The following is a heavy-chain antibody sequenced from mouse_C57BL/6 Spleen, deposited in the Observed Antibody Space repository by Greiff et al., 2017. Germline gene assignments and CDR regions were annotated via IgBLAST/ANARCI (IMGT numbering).Heavy chain of an antibody. CDR2: IYPGSGNT. CDR1: GYTFTDYY. V-gene: IGHV1-76*01. Sequence: VQLQQSGAELVRPGASVKLSCKASGYTFTDYYINWVKQRPGQGLEWIARIYPGSGNTYYNEKFKGKATLTAEKSSSTAYMQLSSLTSEDSAVYFCARRDYYGYVDYWGQGTTLTVSS. D-gene: IGHD1-1*01. CDR3: ARRDYYGYVDY. J-gene: IGHJ2*01.